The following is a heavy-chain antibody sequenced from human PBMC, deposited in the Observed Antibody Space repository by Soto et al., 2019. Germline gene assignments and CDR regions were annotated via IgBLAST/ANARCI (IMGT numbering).Heavy chain of an antibody. D-gene: IGHD6-13*01. CDR3: ARSIAAAGIDAFDI. V-gene: IGHV1-2*02. Sequence: ASVKVSCKASGYTFTGDYMHWVRQAPGQGLEWRGWINPNSGGTNYAQQFQGRVTMTRDASISTAYMELSRLRSDATAVYYCARSIAAAGIDAFDIWGQGKMVTVSS. CDR2: INPNSGGT. J-gene: IGHJ3*02. CDR1: GYTFTGDY.